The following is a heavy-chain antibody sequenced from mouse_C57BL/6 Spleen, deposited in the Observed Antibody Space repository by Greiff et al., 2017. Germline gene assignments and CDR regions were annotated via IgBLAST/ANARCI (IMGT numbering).Heavy chain of an antibody. D-gene: IGHD4-1*01. J-gene: IGHJ4*01. V-gene: IGHV2-5*01. CDR3: AKNWDGNYYAMDY. CDR2: IWRGGST. Sequence: VQLQQSGPGLVQPSQSLSITCTVSGFSLTSYGVHWVRQSPGKGLEWLGVIWRGGSTDYNAAFMSRLSITKDNSKSQVFFKMNSLQADDTAIYYCAKNWDGNYYAMDYWGQGTSVTVSS. CDR1: GFSLTSYG.